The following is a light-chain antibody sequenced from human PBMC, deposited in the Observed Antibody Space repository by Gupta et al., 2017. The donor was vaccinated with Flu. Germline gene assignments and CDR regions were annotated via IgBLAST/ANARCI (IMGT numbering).Light chain of an antibody. V-gene: IGLV1-44*01. CDR2: SNN. Sequence: RATISCSGSSSNIGSNTVNWYQQLPGTAPKLLIYSNNQRPSGVPDRFSGSKSGTSASLAISGLQSEDEADYYCAAWDDSLILRVFGGGTKLTVL. CDR1: SSNIGSNT. CDR3: AAWDDSLILRV. J-gene: IGLJ3*02.